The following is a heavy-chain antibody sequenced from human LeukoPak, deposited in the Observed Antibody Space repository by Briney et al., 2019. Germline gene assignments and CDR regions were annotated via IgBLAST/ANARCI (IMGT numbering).Heavy chain of an antibody. CDR3: VTHLWDY. Sequence: GGSLRLSCAASRFTFSSYGMHWIRQAPGKGLEWVAYIQYDGSNEQYADSVKGRFTISRDISKNTVFLQMNSLRAEDTAVYYCVTHLWDYWGQGTLVTVSS. CDR1: RFTFSSYG. D-gene: IGHD5-18*01. V-gene: IGHV3-30*02. CDR2: IQYDGSNE. J-gene: IGHJ4*02.